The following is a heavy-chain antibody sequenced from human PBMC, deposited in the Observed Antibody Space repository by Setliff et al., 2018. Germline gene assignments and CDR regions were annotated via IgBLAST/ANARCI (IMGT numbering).Heavy chain of an antibody. J-gene: IGHJ4*02. CDR2: VYYTGAA. Sequence: ETLSLTCTVSGGSISGASVGTYYWNWIRQPPGKGLEFIGYVYYTGAANYDPSLKSRVTLSVDTSKNQFSLKLTSLTAADTGTYYCARGGTYRYFDYWGQGTLVTVSS. V-gene: IGHV4-61*01. CDR1: GGSISGASVGTYY. CDR3: ARGGTYRYFDY.